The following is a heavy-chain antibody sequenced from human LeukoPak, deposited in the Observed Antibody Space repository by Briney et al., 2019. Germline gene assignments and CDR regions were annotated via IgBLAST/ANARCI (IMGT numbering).Heavy chain of an antibody. CDR3: AKRETPSNKFIHY. CDR2: ISGSGGTT. CDR1: GFTFSSYA. Sequence: GGSLRLSCAASGFTFSSYAMSWVRQAPGKGLEWVSGISGSGGTTNYADSVKGRFTISRDNSKNTLYLQMNSLRAEDTAVYYCAKRETPSNKFIHYWGQGTLVTVSS. V-gene: IGHV3-23*01. J-gene: IGHJ4*02. D-gene: IGHD5-24*01.